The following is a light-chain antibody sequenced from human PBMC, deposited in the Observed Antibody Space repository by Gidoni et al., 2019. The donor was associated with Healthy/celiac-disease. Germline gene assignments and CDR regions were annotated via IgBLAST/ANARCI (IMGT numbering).Light chain of an antibody. CDR3: QQYGSSPLLT. J-gene: IGKJ4*01. CDR2: GAS. Sequence: IVLAPSPATLSLSPGERATLSCRASQSVSSSYLAWYQQKPGQAPRLLIYGASSRATGIPDRFSASGSGTDFTLTISRREPEDVAVYYCQQYGSSPLLTFGGGTKVEIK. CDR1: QSVSSSY. V-gene: IGKV3-20*01.